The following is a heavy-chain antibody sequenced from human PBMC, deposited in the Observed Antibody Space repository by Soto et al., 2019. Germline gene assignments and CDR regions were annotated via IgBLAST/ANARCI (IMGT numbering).Heavy chain of an antibody. Sequence: PSETLSLTCTVSGGSISSSSYYWGWIRQPPGKGLEWIGSIYYSGSTYYNPSLKSRVTISVDTSKNQFSLKLSSVTAADTAVYYCARLTIFGVVIISFDYWGQGTLVTVSS. J-gene: IGHJ4*02. CDR3: ARLTIFGVVIISFDY. CDR1: GGSISSSSYY. D-gene: IGHD3-3*01. V-gene: IGHV4-39*01. CDR2: IYYSGST.